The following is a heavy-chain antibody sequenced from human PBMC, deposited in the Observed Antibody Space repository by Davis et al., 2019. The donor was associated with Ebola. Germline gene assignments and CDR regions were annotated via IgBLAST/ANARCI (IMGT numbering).Heavy chain of an antibody. CDR2: IIPILAIT. CDR3: ATRREGYTWAEEY. V-gene: IGHV1-69*04. D-gene: IGHD5-24*01. J-gene: IGHJ4*02. CDR1: GYTFTSYG. Sequence: SVKVSCKASGYTFTSYGISWVRQAPGQGLEWMGRIIPILAITNYAQKFQGRFTITAHKSTSTAYMELSSLRSEDTAVYYCATRREGYTWAEEYWGQGTVVTVSS.